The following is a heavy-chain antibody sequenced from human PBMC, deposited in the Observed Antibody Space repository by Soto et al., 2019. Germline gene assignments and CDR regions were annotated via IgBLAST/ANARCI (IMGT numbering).Heavy chain of an antibody. Sequence: EVQLLESGGGLGQPGGSLRLSCAASGFTFSTFAMNWVRQAPGKGLEWVSTISGSGGSTYYADSVKGRFTISRDNSKNTLSLQMNSLRAEDTAVYYCAKPPSYYYDSSGYYYFDYWGQGTLVTVSS. CDR2: ISGSGGST. J-gene: IGHJ4*02. V-gene: IGHV3-23*01. D-gene: IGHD3-22*01. CDR3: AKPPSYYYDSSGYYYFDY. CDR1: GFTFSTFA.